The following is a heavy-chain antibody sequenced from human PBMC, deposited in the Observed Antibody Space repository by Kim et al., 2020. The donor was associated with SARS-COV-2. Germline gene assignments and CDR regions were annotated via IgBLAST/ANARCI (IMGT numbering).Heavy chain of an antibody. J-gene: IGHJ5*02. V-gene: IGHV1-69*01. D-gene: IGHD6-13*01. CDR3: ARALGYSSSWDNNWFDP. Sequence: FQGRVTITADESTSTAYMELSSLRSEDTAVYYCARALGYSSSWDNNWFDPWGQGTLVTVSS.